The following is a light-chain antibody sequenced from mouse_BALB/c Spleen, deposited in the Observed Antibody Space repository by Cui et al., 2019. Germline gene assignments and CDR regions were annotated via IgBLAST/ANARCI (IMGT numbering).Light chain of an antibody. CDR2: RAN. J-gene: IGKJ2*01. V-gene: IGKV14-111*01. CDR1: QDINSY. CDR3: LQYDEFPYT. Sequence: DIKMTQPPSSMYASQGERVTITCKASQDINSYLSWFQQKPGKSPKTLIYRANRLVDGVPSRFSGSGSGQDYSLTISSLEYEDMGIYYCLQYDEFPYTFGGGTKLEIK.